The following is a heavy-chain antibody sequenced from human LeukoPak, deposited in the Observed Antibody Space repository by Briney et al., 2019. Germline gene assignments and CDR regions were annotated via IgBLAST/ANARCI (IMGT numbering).Heavy chain of an antibody. CDR2: INHSGST. V-gene: IGHV4-34*01. CDR3: ARSVVPAATDY. Sequence: SETLSLTCTVSGGSISSYYWSWIRQPPGKGLEWIGEINHSGSTNYNPSLKSRVTISVDMSKNQFSLKLSSVTAADTAVYYCARSVVPAATDYWGQGTLVTVSS. D-gene: IGHD2-2*01. J-gene: IGHJ4*02. CDR1: GGSISSYY.